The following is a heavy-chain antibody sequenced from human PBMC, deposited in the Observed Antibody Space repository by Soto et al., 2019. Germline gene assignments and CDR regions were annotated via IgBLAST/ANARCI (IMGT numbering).Heavy chain of an antibody. CDR3: ARDFGPEPAMVSDY. CDR1: GGTFSSYT. CDR2: IIPILGIA. J-gene: IGHJ4*02. D-gene: IGHD5-18*01. V-gene: IGHV1-69*08. Sequence: QVQLVQSGAEVKKPGSSVKVSYKASGGTFSSYTISWVRQAPGQGLEWMGRIIPILGIANYAQKFQGRVTITADKSTSTAYMELSSLRSEDTAVYYCARDFGPEPAMVSDYWGQGTLVTVSS.